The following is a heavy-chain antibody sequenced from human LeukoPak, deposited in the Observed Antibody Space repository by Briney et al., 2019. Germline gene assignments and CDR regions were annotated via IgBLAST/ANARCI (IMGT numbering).Heavy chain of an antibody. V-gene: IGHV3-66*01. J-gene: IGHJ6*03. CDR1: GFTVSSNY. Sequence: GGSLRLSCAASGFTVSSNYMSWVRQAPGKGLEWVSVIYSGGSTYYADSVKGRFTISKDNFKNTQYLQMKNLRAEDRAVYYCAKEGVAATMYPYYYYYMDVWGKGTTVTVSS. CDR2: IYSGGST. D-gene: IGHD1-26*01. CDR3: AKEGVAATMYPYYYYYMDV.